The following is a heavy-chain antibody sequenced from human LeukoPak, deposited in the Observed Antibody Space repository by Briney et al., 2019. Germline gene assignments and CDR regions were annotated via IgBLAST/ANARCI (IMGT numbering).Heavy chain of an antibody. CDR1: GGSISSSSYY. CDR2: MYYSGST. Sequence: SETLSLTCTVSGGSISSSSYYWGWIRQPPGKGPEWIVSMYYSGSTFYNPSLKSRVTMSVDTSKNQFSLKLSSVTAADTAMYYCARAPLSDYWGQGTLVTVSS. J-gene: IGHJ4*02. V-gene: IGHV4-39*07. CDR3: ARAPLSDY.